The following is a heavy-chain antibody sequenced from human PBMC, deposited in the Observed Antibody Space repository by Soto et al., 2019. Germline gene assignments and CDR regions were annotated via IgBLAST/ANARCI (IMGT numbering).Heavy chain of an antibody. V-gene: IGHV3-30*18. CDR2: ISYDGSNK. Sequence: PGGSLRLSCAASGFTFCSYGMHWVRQAPGKGLEWVAVISYDGSNKYYADSVKGRFTISRDNSKNTLYLQMNSLRAGDTAVYYCAKDARESFVATTGFDYWGQGTLVTVSS. CDR3: AKDARESFVATTGFDY. CDR1: GFTFCSYG. D-gene: IGHD1-26*01. J-gene: IGHJ4*02.